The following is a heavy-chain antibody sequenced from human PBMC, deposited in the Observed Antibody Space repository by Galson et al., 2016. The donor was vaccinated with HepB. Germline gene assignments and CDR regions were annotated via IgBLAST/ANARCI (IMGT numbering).Heavy chain of an antibody. CDR3: ARPGYCSGSSCYVPFDI. CDR2: IGTAGDT. V-gene: IGHV3-13*01. D-gene: IGHD2-15*01. CDR1: GFTFSSYD. J-gene: IGHJ3*02. Sequence: SLRLSCAASGFTFSSYDMHWVRQATGKGLEWVSAIGTAGDTYYPGSVKGRFTIPRENAKNSLYLRMNSLRAGDTAVYYCARPGYCSGSSCYVPFDIWGQGTMATVSS.